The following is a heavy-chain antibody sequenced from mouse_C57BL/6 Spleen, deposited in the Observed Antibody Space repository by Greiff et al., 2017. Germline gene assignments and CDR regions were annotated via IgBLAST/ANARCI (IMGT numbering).Heavy chain of an antibody. CDR1: GFTFSSYG. CDR2: ISSGGSYT. Sequence: EVQGVESGGDLVKPGGSLKLSCAASGFTFSSYGMSWVRQTPDKRLEWVATISSGGSYTYYPDSVKGRFTISRDNAKNTLYLQMSSLKSEDTAMYYCARHTTVVAKENAMDYWGQGTSVTVSS. J-gene: IGHJ4*01. V-gene: IGHV5-6*01. CDR3: ARHTTVVAKENAMDY. D-gene: IGHD1-1*01.